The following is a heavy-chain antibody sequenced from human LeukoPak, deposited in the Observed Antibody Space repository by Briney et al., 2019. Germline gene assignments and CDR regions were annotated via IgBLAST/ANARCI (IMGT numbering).Heavy chain of an antibody. D-gene: IGHD6-13*01. CDR2: INHSGST. CDR3: ARERYSSSWYGNLNWFDP. V-gene: IGHV4-34*01. Sequence: PSETLSLTCAVYGGSFSGYYWSWIRQPPGKGLEWIGEINHSGSTNYNPSLKSRVTISVDTSKNQFSLKLSSVTAADTAVYYCARERYSSSWYGNLNWFDPWGQGTLVTVSS. J-gene: IGHJ5*02. CDR1: GGSFSGYY.